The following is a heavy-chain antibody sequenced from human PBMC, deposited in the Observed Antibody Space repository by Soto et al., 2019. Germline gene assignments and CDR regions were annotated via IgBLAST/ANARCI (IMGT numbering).Heavy chain of an antibody. CDR1: GGSIGSYY. D-gene: IGHD5-12*01. V-gene: IGHV4-59*08. CDR2: IYYSGST. Sequence: PSETLCLTCTVSGGSIGSYYWSWIRQPPGKGLEWIGYIYYSGSTNYNPSLKSRVTISVDTSKNQFPLKLSSVTAADTAVYYCARREENSGYDQGPTYYYYMDVWGKGTTVTVSS. J-gene: IGHJ6*03. CDR3: ARREENSGYDQGPTYYYYMDV.